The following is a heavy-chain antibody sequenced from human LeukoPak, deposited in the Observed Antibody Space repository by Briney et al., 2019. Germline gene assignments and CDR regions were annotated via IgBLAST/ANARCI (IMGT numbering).Heavy chain of an antibody. CDR2: IYTSGST. J-gene: IGHJ3*02. CDR1: GGSISSYY. Sequence: SETLSLTCTVSGGSISSYYWSWIRQPAGKGLEWIGRIYTSGSTNYNPSLKSRVTISVDTSKNQFSLKLSSVTAADTAVHYCARGGDDYPGPNAFDIWGQGTMVTVSS. V-gene: IGHV4-4*07. D-gene: IGHD4-11*01. CDR3: ARGGDDYPGPNAFDI.